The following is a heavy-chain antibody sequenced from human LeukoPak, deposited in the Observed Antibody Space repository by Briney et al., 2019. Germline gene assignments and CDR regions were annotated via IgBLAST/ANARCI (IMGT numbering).Heavy chain of an antibody. CDR1: GYIFTCYF. Sequence: SVKVSFKASGYIFTCYFRHWVGQARGRGREWMGGIISIFGKATYAQQFQARVTITAAASPSTASMELRSLRSEDTAVYYCARPFSYYDSSGPSYHGMDVWGQGPTVTVSS. CDR3: ARPFSYYDSSGPSYHGMDV. J-gene: IGHJ6*02. D-gene: IGHD3-22*01. CDR2: IISIFGKA. V-gene: IGHV1-69*13.